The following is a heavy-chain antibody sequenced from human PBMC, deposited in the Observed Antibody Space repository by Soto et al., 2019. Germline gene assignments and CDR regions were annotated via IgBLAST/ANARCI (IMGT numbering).Heavy chain of an antibody. Sequence: ASVKVSCKASGGTFSSYAISWVRQAPGQGLEWMGGIIPIFGTANYAQKFQGRVTITADKSTSTAYMELSSLRSEDTAVYYCAIDSTMISLDDFDYWGQGTLVTVSS. CDR2: IIPIFGTA. V-gene: IGHV1-69*06. CDR1: GGTFSSYA. D-gene: IGHD3-22*01. J-gene: IGHJ4*02. CDR3: AIDSTMISLDDFDY.